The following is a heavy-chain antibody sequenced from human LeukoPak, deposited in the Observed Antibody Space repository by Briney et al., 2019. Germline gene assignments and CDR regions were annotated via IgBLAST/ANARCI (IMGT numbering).Heavy chain of an antibody. V-gene: IGHV3-23*01. CDR1: GFTFSSYA. D-gene: IGHD6-13*01. J-gene: IGHJ4*02. Sequence: PGGSLRLSCAASGFTFSSYAMSWVRQAPGKGLKWVSAISGSGGSTYYADSVKGRFTISRDNSKNTLYLQMNSLSAEDTAVYYCAKTEGIAAAGHPDYWGQGTLVTVAS. CDR2: ISGSGGST. CDR3: AKTEGIAAAGHPDY.